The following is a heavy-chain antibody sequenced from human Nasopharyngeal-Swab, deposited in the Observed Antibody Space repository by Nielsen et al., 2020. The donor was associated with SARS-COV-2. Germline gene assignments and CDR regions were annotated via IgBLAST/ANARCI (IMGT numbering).Heavy chain of an antibody. CDR2: ISGSGGST. CDR3: AKRLAGYCSGGSCPRGWYFDL. J-gene: IGHJ2*01. Sequence: GGSLRLSCAASGFTFRSYAMSWVRQAPGKGLEWVSAISGSGGSTYYADSVKGRFTISRDNSKNTLYLQMNSLRAEDTAVYYCAKRLAGYCSGGSCPRGWYFDLWGRGTLVTVSS. CDR1: GFTFRSYA. V-gene: IGHV3-23*01. D-gene: IGHD2-15*01.